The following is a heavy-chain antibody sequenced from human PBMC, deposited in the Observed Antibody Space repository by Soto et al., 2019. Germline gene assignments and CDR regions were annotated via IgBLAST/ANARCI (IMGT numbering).Heavy chain of an antibody. CDR3: VRGHFFTSSCSYLDR. Sequence: QVQLQESGPGLVKPSQTLSLTCTVSGGSISSGGSYWSYYSVTTYYNSSLKSRVSISVDTSKNQFSVKVRSVTAADAAICWWVRGHFFTSSCSYLDRWGRGTLVTVSS. CDR2: YYSVTT. CDR1: GGSISSGGSY. J-gene: IGHJ2*01. V-gene: IGHV4-31*03. D-gene: IGHD6-13*01.